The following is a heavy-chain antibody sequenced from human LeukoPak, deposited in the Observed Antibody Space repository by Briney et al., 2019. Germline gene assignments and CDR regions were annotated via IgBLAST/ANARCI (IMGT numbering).Heavy chain of an antibody. V-gene: IGHV3-30*14. CDR1: GFTFSSYA. CDR3: ARAGRDGYNSDAFDI. Sequence: GGSLRLSCAASGFTFSSYAMHWVRQAPGKGLEWVAVISYDGSIKYYADSVKGRFTISRDNSKNTLYLQMNSLRAEDTAVYYCARAGRDGYNSDAFDIWGQGTMVTVSS. D-gene: IGHD5-24*01. J-gene: IGHJ3*02. CDR2: ISYDGSIK.